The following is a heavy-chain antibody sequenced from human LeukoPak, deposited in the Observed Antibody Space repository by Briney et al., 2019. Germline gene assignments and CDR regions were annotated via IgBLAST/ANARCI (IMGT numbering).Heavy chain of an antibody. V-gene: IGHV3-7*03. Sequence: PGGSLRLSCAASGFTFSRYWMSWVRQTPQKGLEWLANIKQDGSETYYVDSVKGRFTISRDNAKNSLYLQMNSLRVEDTAVYYCARQQDGYSSGRYQWYFDYWGQGTLVTVSS. CDR2: IKQDGSET. CDR1: GFTFSRYW. D-gene: IGHD6-19*01. J-gene: IGHJ4*02. CDR3: ARQQDGYSSGRYQWYFDY.